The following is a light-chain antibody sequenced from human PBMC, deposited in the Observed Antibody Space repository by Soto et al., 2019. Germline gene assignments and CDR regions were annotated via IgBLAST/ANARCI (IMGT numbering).Light chain of an antibody. CDR3: QQYGSSPRT. CDR2: GAS. J-gene: IGKJ2*01. CDR1: QTVSTNY. Sequence: EIVLTQSPGTLSLSPGERATLSRRASQTVSTNYLAWYQQKPGQAPRLLIYGASSRATGIPDRFSGSGSGTDFILTISRLEPEDFAVYYCQQYGSSPRTFGQGTKLEIK. V-gene: IGKV3-20*01.